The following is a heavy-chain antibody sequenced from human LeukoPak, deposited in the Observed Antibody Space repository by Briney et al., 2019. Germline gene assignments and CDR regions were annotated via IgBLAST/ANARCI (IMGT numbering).Heavy chain of an antibody. CDR2: INPSGGST. CDR1: GYTFTSYY. CDR3: AREDEAYCGGDCSPSY. V-gene: IGHV1-46*01. J-gene: IGHJ4*02. Sequence: VASVKVSCKASGYTFTSYYIHWVRQAPGQGLEWMGIINPSGGSTSYAQKFQGRVTMTRDTSTSTVYMELSSLRSEDTAVYYCAREDEAYCGGDCSPSYWGQGTLVTVSS. D-gene: IGHD2-21*02.